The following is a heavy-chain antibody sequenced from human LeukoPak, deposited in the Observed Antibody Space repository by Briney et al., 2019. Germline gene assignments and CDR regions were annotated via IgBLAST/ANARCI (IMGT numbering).Heavy chain of an antibody. CDR2: INPNSGGT. CDR3: ARWPRDYYYDSSGYYWRAFDI. D-gene: IGHD3-22*01. V-gene: IGHV1-2*02. Sequence: ASVKVSCKASGYTFTGYYMHWVRQAPGQGLEWMGWINPNSGGTNYAQKFQGRVTMTRDTSISTAYMELSRLRSDDTAVYYCARWPRDYYYDSSGYYWRAFDIWGQGTMVTVSS. CDR1: GYTFTGYY. J-gene: IGHJ3*02.